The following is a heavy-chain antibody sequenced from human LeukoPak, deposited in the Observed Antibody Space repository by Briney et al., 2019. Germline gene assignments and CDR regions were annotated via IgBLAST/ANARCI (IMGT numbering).Heavy chain of an antibody. D-gene: IGHD5-18*01. V-gene: IGHV3-33*01. J-gene: IGHJ4*02. CDR3: ARDDTATVVLPFDY. Sequence: GGSPRLSCAASGFTFSSYGMHWVRQAPGKGLEWVAVIWYDGSNKYYADSVKGRFTISRDNSKNTLYLQMNSLRAEDTAVYYCARDDTATVVLPFDYWGQGTLVTVSS. CDR1: GFTFSSYG. CDR2: IWYDGSNK.